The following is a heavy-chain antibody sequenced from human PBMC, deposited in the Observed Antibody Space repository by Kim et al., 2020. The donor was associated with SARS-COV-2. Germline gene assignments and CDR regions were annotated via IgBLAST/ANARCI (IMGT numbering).Heavy chain of an antibody. Sequence: TNYAQKLQGRVTMTTDTSTSTAYMELRSLRSDDTAVYYCASYLRRDAFDIWGQGTMVTVSS. D-gene: IGHD3-10*01. J-gene: IGHJ3*02. CDR2: T. V-gene: IGHV1-18*01. CDR3: ASYLRRDAFDI.